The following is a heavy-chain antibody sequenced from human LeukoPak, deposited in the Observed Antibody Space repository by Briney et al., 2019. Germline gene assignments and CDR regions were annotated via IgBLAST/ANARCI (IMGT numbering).Heavy chain of an antibody. D-gene: IGHD5-24*01. CDR1: GFTFSTYV. J-gene: IGHJ6*03. Sequence: PGGSLRLSCAASGFTFSTYVMHWVRQAPGKGLEWVAVISYDGSNKYYADSVKGRFTISRDNSKNTLYLQMNSLRAEDTAVYYCATGDGYNSGYYYYYMDVWGKGTTVTVSS. CDR3: ATGDGYNSGYYYYYMDV. CDR2: ISYDGSNK. V-gene: IGHV3-30*04.